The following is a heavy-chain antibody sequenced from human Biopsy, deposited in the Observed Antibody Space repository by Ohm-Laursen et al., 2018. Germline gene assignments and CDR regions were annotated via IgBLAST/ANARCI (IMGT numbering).Heavy chain of an antibody. D-gene: IGHD3-3*02. CDR1: GFTFSSSW. CDR2: LDSDGNFI. Sequence: GSLRLSCAASGFTFSSSWMHWVRQAPGKGLEWVSRLDSDGNFINYADSVKGRFTISRDNAKNTLYLQMNGLRAEDTGVYYCGSSIHLGYWGRGTLVTVSS. CDR3: GSSIHLGY. J-gene: IGHJ4*02. V-gene: IGHV3-74*01.